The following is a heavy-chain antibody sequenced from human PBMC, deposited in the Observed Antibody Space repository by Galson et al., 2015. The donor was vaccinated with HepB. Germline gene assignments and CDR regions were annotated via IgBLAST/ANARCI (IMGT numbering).Heavy chain of an antibody. Sequence: SLRLSCAASGFTFKNSAMHWVRQAPNKGLQWVAVISFDANNKDYSDSVKGRFTVSRDNSNNTLYLQMNSLRGDDTAVYFCARGHYYVSVDYWGQGILVTVSS. V-gene: IGHV3-30-3*01. J-gene: IGHJ4*02. CDR3: ARGHYYVSVDY. CDR2: ISFDANNK. D-gene: IGHD3-10*02. CDR1: GFTFKNSA.